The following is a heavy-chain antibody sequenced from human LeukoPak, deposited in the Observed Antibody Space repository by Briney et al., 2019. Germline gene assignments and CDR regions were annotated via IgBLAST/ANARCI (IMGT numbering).Heavy chain of an antibody. CDR3: AKKGTSSAVAFTDY. CDR2: ISGSGGST. Sequence: GGSLRLSCAASGFTFSSYAMSWVRQAPGKGLEWVSAISGSGGSTHYADSVKGRFTISRDNSKNTLYLQMNSLRAEDTAVYYCAKKGTSSAVAFTDYWGQGTLVTVSS. J-gene: IGHJ4*02. CDR1: GFTFSSYA. V-gene: IGHV3-23*01. D-gene: IGHD6-19*01.